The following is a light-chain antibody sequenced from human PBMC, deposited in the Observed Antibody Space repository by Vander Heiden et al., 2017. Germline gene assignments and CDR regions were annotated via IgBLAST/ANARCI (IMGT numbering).Light chain of an antibody. CDR3: QVWDSSSDHVV. V-gene: IGLV3-21*02. CDR1: NMGSKG. Sequence: YLLTQPPSVSVGPGQTAKITCGGDNMGSKGVHWYMQRAGQAPVLVLFADSDRPSGIPARFFGSTLGNMAALTISGGEAGDEADYYCQVWDSSSDHVVFGGGTKLTVL. J-gene: IGLJ2*01. CDR2: ADS.